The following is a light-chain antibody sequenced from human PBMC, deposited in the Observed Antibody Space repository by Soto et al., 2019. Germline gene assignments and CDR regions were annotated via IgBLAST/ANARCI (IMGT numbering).Light chain of an antibody. V-gene: IGLV2-14*01. CDR1: NRDVGGYNY. CDR2: EVT. CDR3: SSYSSSSALDVI. Sequence: QSALAQPASVSGSPGQSITISCAGTNRDVGGYNYVSWYQQYPGKAPKLIIYEVTYRPSGVSNRFSGSKSGNTASLTISGLQPEDEADYYCSSYSSSSALDVIFGGGTQLTVL. J-gene: IGLJ2*01.